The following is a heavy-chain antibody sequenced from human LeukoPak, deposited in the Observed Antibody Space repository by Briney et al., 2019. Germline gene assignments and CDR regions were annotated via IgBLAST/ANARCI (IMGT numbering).Heavy chain of an antibody. CDR3: ARALRWLQLDY. J-gene: IGHJ4*02. V-gene: IGHV7-4-1*02. CDR1: GYTFTTYG. D-gene: IGHD5-24*01. Sequence: GASVKVSCKASGYTFTTYGMNWVRQAPGQGLEWMGWINTDTGSPTYAQGFTGRFVFSLDTSVNTAYLQISSLKADDTAVYYCARALRWLQLDYWGQGTLVTVSS. CDR2: INTDTGSP.